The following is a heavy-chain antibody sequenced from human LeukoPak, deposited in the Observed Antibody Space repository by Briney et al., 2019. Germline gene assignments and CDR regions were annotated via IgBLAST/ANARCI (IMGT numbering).Heavy chain of an antibody. D-gene: IGHD1-26*01. CDR1: GYSISSGYY. CDR3: ARHPLGYGPRYSGSYSPIDY. CDR2: INHSGST. V-gene: IGHV4-38-2*02. Sequence: SETLSLTCTVSGYSISSGYYWSWIRQPPGKGLEWIGEINHSGSTNYNPSLKSRVTISVDTSKNQFSLKLSSVTAADTAVYYCARHPLGYGPRYSGSYSPIDYWGQGTLVTVSS. J-gene: IGHJ4*02.